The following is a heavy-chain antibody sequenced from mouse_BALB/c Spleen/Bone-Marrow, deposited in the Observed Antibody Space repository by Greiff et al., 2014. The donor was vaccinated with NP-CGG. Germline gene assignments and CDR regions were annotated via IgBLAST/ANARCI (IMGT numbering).Heavy chain of an antibody. V-gene: IGHV5-4*02. CDR1: GFTFSDFY. D-gene: IGHD1-1*02. Sequence: EVKVEESGGGLVKPGGSLKLSCAASGFTFSDFYMFWFRQTPEKRLEWVATISNGGTYTYYPDSVKGRFTISRDNAKNNLYLQMSSLKSKDTAMYYCARSGERYGAMDYWGQGTSVTVTS. J-gene: IGHJ4*01. CDR3: ARSGERYGAMDY. CDR2: ISNGGTYT.